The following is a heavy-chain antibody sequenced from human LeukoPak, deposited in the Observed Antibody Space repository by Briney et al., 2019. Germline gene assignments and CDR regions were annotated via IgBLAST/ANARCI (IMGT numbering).Heavy chain of an antibody. CDR1: GFTFSTYA. D-gene: IGHD2-2*01. CDR2: ISFDGVNT. J-gene: IGHJ6*03. Sequence: GRFLRLSCAASGFTFSTYAIHWVRQAPGKGLEWVAVISFDGVNTFYADSVKGRFTISRDNSNNTVYLQMNNLRPEDTAVFYCARGQGYESYYYMDVWGKGTTVSVSS. V-gene: IGHV3-30*04. CDR3: ARGQGYESYYYMDV.